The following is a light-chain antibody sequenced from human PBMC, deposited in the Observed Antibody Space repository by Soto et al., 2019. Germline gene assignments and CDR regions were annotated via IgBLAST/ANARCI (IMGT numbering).Light chain of an antibody. CDR1: QVISNY. CDR2: AAS. J-gene: IGKJ3*01. CDR3: QRYTSAPRIT. Sequence: DIQMTQSPSSLSASVGDRVTITCRASQVISNYLAWYQQKPGKGPKLLIYAASTLQSGVTSRFSGSGSGTDFTLTISSPQPEDVATYSCQRYTSAPRITCGAGTEVDIK. V-gene: IGKV1-27*01.